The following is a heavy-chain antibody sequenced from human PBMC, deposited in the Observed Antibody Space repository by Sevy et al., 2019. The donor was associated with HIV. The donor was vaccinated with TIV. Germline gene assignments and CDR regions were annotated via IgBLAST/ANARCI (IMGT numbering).Heavy chain of an antibody. D-gene: IGHD2-8*01. V-gene: IGHV3-21*01. J-gene: IGHJ4*02. CDR1: GFTFSTYN. CDR2: IWSSGSYI. CDR3: ARDRTYATFIDD. Sequence: GGSLRLSCAASGFTFSTYNMNWVRQAPGKGLEWVSSIWSSGSYIYYADSVKGRFTISRDNAKNSLYLQMNSLKVEDTAVYYCARDRTYATFIDDWGQGTLVTVSS.